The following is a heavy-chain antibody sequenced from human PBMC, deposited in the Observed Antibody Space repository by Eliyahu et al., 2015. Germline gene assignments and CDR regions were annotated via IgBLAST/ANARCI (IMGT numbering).Heavy chain of an antibody. D-gene: IGHD4/OR15-4a*01. CDR1: GFSLSSSGEG. Sequence: QITLKESGPTLMIPTQTLTLTCTFSGFSLSSSGEGVGWIRQPPGKALEWLALIYWDDDERYSPSLKNRLTITKDTSKNQVVLTMTNMDPVDTATYYCAHRVTHDYKNLYGMDVWGQGTTITVSS. CDR2: IYWDDDE. V-gene: IGHV2-5*02. J-gene: IGHJ6*02. CDR3: AHRVTHDYKNLYGMDV.